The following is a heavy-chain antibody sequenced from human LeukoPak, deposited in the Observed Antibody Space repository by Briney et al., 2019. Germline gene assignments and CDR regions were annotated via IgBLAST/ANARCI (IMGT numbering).Heavy chain of an antibody. D-gene: IGHD6-13*01. J-gene: IGHJ5*02. CDR2: IYYSGST. Sequence: SETLSLTCTVSGGSISSYYWSWIRQPPGKGLEWIGHIYYSGSTNYNPSLKSRVTISVDTSKNQFSLKLSSVTAADTAVYYCARSGFGSSWYKRRGWFDPWGQGTLVTVSS. CDR1: GGSISSYY. CDR3: ARSGFGSSWYKRRGWFDP. V-gene: IGHV4-59*08.